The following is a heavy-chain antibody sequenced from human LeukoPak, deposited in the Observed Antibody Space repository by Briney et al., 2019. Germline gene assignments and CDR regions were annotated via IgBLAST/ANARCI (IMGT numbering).Heavy chain of an antibody. D-gene: IGHD3-10*01. CDR1: GGSISSGGYY. CDR2: IYYSGST. CDR3: ARMYGSGSYYYYYGMDV. J-gene: IGHJ6*02. V-gene: IGHV4-31*03. Sequence: SETLSLTCTVSGGSISSGGYYWGWIRQHPGKGLEWIGYIYYSGSTYYNPSLKSRVTISVDTSKNQFSLKLSSVTAADTAVYYCARMYGSGSYYYYYGMDVWGQGTTVTVSS.